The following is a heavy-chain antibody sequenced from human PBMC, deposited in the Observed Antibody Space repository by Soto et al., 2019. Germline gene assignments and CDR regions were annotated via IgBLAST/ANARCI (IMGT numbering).Heavy chain of an antibody. CDR3: ARALRGGTGTYYYYYGMDV. CDR1: GYTFTGYY. J-gene: IGHJ6*02. Sequence: GASVKVSCKASGYTFTGYYMHWVRQAPGQGLEWMGWINPNSGGTNYAQKFQGWVTMTRDTSISTAYMELSRLRSDDTAVYYCARALRGGTGTYYYYYGMDVWGQGTTVTVSS. D-gene: IGHD1-1*01. V-gene: IGHV1-2*04. CDR2: INPNSGGT.